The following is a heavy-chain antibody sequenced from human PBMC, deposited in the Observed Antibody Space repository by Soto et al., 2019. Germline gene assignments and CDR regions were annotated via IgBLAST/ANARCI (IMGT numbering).Heavy chain of an antibody. V-gene: IGHV3-30-3*01. CDR2: ISYDGSNK. CDR3: ARTYYDSSGYSLEAFDI. Sequence: GGSLRLSCAASGFTFSSYAVHWVRQAPGKGLEWVAVISYDGSNKYYAGSVKGRFTISRDNSKNTLDLQMNSLRAEDTAVYYYARTYYDSSGYSLEAFDIWGQGTKVTVSS. CDR1: GFTFSSYA. D-gene: IGHD3-22*01. J-gene: IGHJ3*02.